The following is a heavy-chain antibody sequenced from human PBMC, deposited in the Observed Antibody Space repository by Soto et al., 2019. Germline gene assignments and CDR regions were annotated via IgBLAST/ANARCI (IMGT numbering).Heavy chain of an antibody. CDR1: GFTFSSYA. CDR2: ISYDGSNK. J-gene: IGHJ4*02. CDR3: ARAGYDILTGYCH. Sequence: QVQLVESGGGVVQPGRSLRLSCAASGFTFSSYAMHWVRQAPGKGLEWVAVISYDGSNKYYADSVKGRFTISRDNSKNTLYLQMNSLRAEDTAVYYCARAGYDILTGYCHWGQGTLVTVSS. D-gene: IGHD3-9*01. V-gene: IGHV3-30-3*01.